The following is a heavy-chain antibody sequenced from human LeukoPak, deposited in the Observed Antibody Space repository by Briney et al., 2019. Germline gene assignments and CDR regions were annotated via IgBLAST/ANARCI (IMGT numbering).Heavy chain of an antibody. V-gene: IGHV3-21*01. Sequence: GGSLRLSCAASGFTFSSYSMNWVRQAPGKGLEWVLSISSSSSYIYYADSVKGRFTISRDNAKNSLYLQMNSLRAEDTAVYYCAREETYYYGSGSSNAFDIWGQGTMVTVSS. CDR1: GFTFSSYS. CDR3: AREETYYYGSGSSNAFDI. D-gene: IGHD3-10*01. J-gene: IGHJ3*02. CDR2: ISSSSSYI.